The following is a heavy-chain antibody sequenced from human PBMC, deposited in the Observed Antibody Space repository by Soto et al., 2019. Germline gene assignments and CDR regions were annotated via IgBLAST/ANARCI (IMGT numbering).Heavy chain of an antibody. V-gene: IGHV1-18*01. CDR1: GYTFTSYG. D-gene: IGHD4-17*01. J-gene: IGHJ3*02. CDR3: ATTNDYGDYDGWFDAFDI. CDR2: ISAYSGST. Sequence: GASVKVSCKASGYTFTSYGISWVRQAPGQGLEWMGWISAYSGSTNYNPSLKSRVTIPVDTSKNQFSLKLSSVTAADTAVYYCATTNDYGDYDGWFDAFDIWGQGTMVTVSS.